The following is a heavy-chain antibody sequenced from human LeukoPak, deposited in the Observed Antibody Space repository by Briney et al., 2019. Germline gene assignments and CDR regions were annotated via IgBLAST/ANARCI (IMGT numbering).Heavy chain of an antibody. V-gene: IGHV1-2*02. CDR2: INPNSGGT. D-gene: IGHD2-2*01. J-gene: IGHJ6*03. Sequence: ASVKVSCKASGYTFTGYYMHWVRQAPGQGLEWMGWINPNSGGTNYAQKFQGRVTMTRDTSISTAYMELSRLRSDDTAVYYCARIARFVYCSSTSCYGGEYYYYMDVWGKGTTVTVSS. CDR1: GYTFTGYY. CDR3: ARIARFVYCSSTSCYGGEYYYYMDV.